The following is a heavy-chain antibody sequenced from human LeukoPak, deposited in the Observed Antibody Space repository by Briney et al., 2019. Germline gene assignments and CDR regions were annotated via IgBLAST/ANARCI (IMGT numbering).Heavy chain of an antibody. CDR1: GFTLSSYS. V-gene: IGHV3-23*01. D-gene: IGHD2-15*01. CDR2: ISDTGNT. Sequence: GGALRLSCATSGFTLSSYSMRWVRQAPGKGLEWGSSISDTGNTYHADSVKGRFTISRDSSKNTLFLQMNRLRPEDAAVYYCAKAPVTTCRGAFCYPFDYWGLGTLVTVSS. CDR3: AKAPVTTCRGAFCYPFDY. J-gene: IGHJ4*02.